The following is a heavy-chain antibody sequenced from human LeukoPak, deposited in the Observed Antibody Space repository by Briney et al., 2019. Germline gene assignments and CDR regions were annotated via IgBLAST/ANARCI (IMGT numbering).Heavy chain of an antibody. V-gene: IGHV3-9*01. Sequence: GRSLRLSCAASGFTFDDCALHWVRQAPGKGLEWVSGISWNSGSIGYADSVKGRFTISIDNAKNSLYLQMNSLRAEDTALYYCAKDLTTTVTIGQYKYWGQGTLVTVSS. J-gene: IGHJ4*02. CDR3: AKDLTTTVTIGQYKY. CDR2: ISWNSGSI. CDR1: GFTFDDCA. D-gene: IGHD4-17*01.